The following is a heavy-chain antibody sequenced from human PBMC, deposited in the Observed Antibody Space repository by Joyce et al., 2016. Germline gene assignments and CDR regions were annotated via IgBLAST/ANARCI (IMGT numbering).Heavy chain of an antibody. V-gene: IGHV1-2*02. CDR1: GYTFTGYC. J-gene: IGHJ4*02. CDR2: ISPNSGDT. Sequence: QVQLVQSGAEVKQPGASVKVSCKASGYTFTGYCIHWVRQAPGQGLEWMGWISPNSGDTNYAQKFQGRVSMTRDMSISTAYMELSGLMSDDTAVYYCARDSPLTYWGQGTLLAVSS. CDR3: ARDSPLTY.